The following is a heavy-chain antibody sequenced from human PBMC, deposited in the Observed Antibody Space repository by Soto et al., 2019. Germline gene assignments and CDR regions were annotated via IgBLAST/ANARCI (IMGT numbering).Heavy chain of an antibody. J-gene: IGHJ5*02. D-gene: IGHD6-13*01. CDR3: AREPTTAGTVNWFDP. CDR1: GGSISSDY. V-gene: IGHV4-4*07. CDR2: VYTSGYS. Sequence: VQLQESVPGLVKPSETLSLICTVSGGSISSDYLSWIRQPAGKGLEWIGRVYTSGYSNSNPSLKSRVTMSVDTSKKQFSLNLSSVTAADTAVYYCAREPTTAGTVNWFDPWGQGTLVTVSS.